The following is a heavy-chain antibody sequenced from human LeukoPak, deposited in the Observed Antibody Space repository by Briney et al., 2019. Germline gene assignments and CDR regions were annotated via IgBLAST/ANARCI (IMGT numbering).Heavy chain of an antibody. J-gene: IGHJ4*02. CDR2: MNPNSGNT. V-gene: IGHV1-8*01. CDR1: GYTFTTYD. Sequence: ASVKVSCKASGYTFTTYDINWVRQATGQGLEWLGWMNPNSGNTGYAQKLQGRVTMTRNITITTAYMELSNLRSEDTAVYYCAGVAGNCGGDCYRLLYWGQGTLVTVSS. CDR3: AGVAGNCGGDCYRLLY. D-gene: IGHD2-21*01.